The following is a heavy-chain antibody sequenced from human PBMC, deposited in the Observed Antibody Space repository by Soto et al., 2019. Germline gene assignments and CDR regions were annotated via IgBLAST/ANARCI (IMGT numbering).Heavy chain of an antibody. CDR1: GGSISSYY. Sequence: SETLSLTCTVSGGSISSYYWSSIRQPAGKGLEWIGRIYTSGSTNYNPSLKSRVTMSVDTSKNQFSLKLSSVTVADTAVYYCARGWGYDSSGGLGYYYYYGMDVWGQGTTVTVSS. V-gene: IGHV4-4*07. J-gene: IGHJ6*02. CDR2: IYTSGST. D-gene: IGHD3-22*01. CDR3: ARGWGYDSSGGLGYYYYYGMDV.